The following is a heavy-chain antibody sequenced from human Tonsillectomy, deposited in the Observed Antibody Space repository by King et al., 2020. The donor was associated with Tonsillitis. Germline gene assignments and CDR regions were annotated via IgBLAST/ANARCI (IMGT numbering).Heavy chain of an antibody. CDR3: AGGGTTYWYFVL. D-gene: IGHD2/OR15-2a*01. V-gene: IGHV4-59*13. Sequence: QLQESGPGLVKPSETLSPTCTVSGGSISSYYWNWLRQPPGKGLEWIGFGHYSGSTNYNPSLKSRVTISVDTSKNQLSLRLSSVTAADTAVYYCAGGGTTYWYFVLWGRGTRVTVSS. CDR2: GHYSGST. CDR1: GGSISSYY. J-gene: IGHJ2*01.